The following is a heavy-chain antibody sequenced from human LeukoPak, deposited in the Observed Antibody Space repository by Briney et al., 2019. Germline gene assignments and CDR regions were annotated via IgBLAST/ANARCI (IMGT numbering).Heavy chain of an antibody. J-gene: IGHJ5*02. D-gene: IGHD2-15*01. Sequence: SETLSLTCAVYGGSFSGYYWSWICQPPGKGLEWIGEINHSGSTNYNPSLKSRVTISVDTSKNQFSLKLSSVTAADTAVYYCARGYCSGGSCYKSLDPWGQGTLVTVSS. CDR2: INHSGST. V-gene: IGHV4-34*01. CDR1: GGSFSGYY. CDR3: ARGYCSGGSCYKSLDP.